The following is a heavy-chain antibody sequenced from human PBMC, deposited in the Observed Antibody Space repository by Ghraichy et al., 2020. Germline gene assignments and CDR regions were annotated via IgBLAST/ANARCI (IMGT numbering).Heavy chain of an antibody. CDR1: GYRFTGHY. Sequence: ASVKVSCKASGYRFTGHYIHWVRQSPGQGLEWMGWINPSSGDTNYAQKFQGRVTMTRDTSISTAYVDLSGLRSDDTAMYYCARDLIGTGAKNSFDPWGQGTLVTVSS. V-gene: IGHV1-2*02. CDR2: INPSSGDT. D-gene: IGHD1-26*01. J-gene: IGHJ5*02. CDR3: ARDLIGTGAKNSFDP.